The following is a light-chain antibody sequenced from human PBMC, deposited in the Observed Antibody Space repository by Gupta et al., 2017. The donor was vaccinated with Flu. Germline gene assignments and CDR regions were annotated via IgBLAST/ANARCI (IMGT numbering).Light chain of an antibody. J-gene: IGKJ2*03. V-gene: IGKV3-11*01. CDR2: DAS. Sequence: EIVLTQSPATLSLSPGERATLSCRASQSVGRSLVWYQQKPGQAPRLLIYDASNRATGIPARFSGSGCGTDFTLTISSRDPEDSAVYYCQQRTNWPPNSFGQGTKLEIK. CDR1: QSVGRS. CDR3: QQRTNWPPNS.